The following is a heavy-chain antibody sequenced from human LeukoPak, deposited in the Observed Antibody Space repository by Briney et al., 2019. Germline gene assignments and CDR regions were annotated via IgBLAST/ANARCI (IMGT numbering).Heavy chain of an antibody. CDR2: SYTTGRT. V-gene: IGHV4-4*07. CDR3: ARSGGSGFQLDS. CDR1: GGSIGSYY. D-gene: IGHD1-26*01. J-gene: IGHJ4*02. Sequence: SETLSLTCTVSGGSIGSYYWSWVRQPAGKGLEWIGRSYTTGRTIYNPSLKSRVTMSLDTSKNQLPLNLSSVTAADTAVYYCARSGGSGFQLDSWGQGTLVTVS.